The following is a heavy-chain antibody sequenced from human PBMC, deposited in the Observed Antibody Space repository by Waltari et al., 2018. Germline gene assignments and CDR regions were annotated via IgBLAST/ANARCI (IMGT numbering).Heavy chain of an antibody. CDR1: GSSFTSYG. D-gene: IGHD2-15*01. V-gene: IGHV1-18*01. CDR3: ARGVVVAAKPSRNWFDP. J-gene: IGHJ5*02. CDR2: ISAYNGNT. Sequence: QVQLVQSGAEVQKPGASVQVSCTASGSSFTSYGLSCVRQAPGQGLEGMGWISAYNGNTNYVQKLQGIVTMTTDTSTSTAYMELRSLRSDDTAVYYGARGVVVAAKPSRNWFDPWGQGTLVTVSS.